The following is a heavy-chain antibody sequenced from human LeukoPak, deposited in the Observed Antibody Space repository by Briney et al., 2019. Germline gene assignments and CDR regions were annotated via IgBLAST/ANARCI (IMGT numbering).Heavy chain of an antibody. CDR3: AKVRASYDSSGYYEDY. CDR2: ISGSGGST. V-gene: IGHV3-23*01. Sequence: PGGSLRLSCAASGFTFSSYAMSWVRQAPGKGLEWVSAISGSGGSTYYADSVKGRFTISRDNSKNTLYLQMNSLRAEDTAVYYCAKVRASYDSSGYYEDYWGQGTLVTVSS. CDR1: GFTFSSYA. J-gene: IGHJ4*02. D-gene: IGHD3-22*01.